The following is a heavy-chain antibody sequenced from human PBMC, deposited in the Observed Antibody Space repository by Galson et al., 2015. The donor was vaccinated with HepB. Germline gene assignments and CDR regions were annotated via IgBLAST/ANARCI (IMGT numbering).Heavy chain of an antibody. CDR3: ARVGEYYYDSSGYTYDY. CDR1: GFTFSSYS. J-gene: IGHJ4*02. Sequence: SLRLSCAASGFTFSSYSMNWVRQAPGKGLEWVSSISSSSSYIYYADSVKGRFTISRDNAKNSLYLQMNSLRAEDTAVYYCARVGEYYYDSSGYTYDYWGQGTLVTVSS. D-gene: IGHD3-22*01. V-gene: IGHV3-21*01. CDR2: ISSSSSYI.